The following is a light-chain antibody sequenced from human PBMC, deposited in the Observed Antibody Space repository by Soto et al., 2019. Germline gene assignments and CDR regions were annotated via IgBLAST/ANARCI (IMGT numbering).Light chain of an antibody. CDR2: EVT. J-gene: IGLJ1*01. CDR1: GSDIGSYNL. Sequence: LTQPASVSGSPGQSITISCTGTGSDIGSYNLVSWYQQPPGKAPKLIIYEVTNRPSGVSSRFSGSKSGNTASLTISGLQAEDDADYYCCSYAPTRASYVFGTGTKVTVL. CDR3: CSYAPTRASYV. V-gene: IGLV2-23*02.